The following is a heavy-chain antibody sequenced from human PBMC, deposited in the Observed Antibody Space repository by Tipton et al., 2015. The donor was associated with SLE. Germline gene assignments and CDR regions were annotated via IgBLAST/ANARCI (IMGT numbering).Heavy chain of an antibody. CDR3: ARGMVTWRGAIIGVDV. Sequence: TLSLTCSVSGGSVSNYTYYWGWIRQPPGKGLEWIGSLYYTGNSYYNPSLKSRVTTSMDVSKNQFSLKLTSVTAPDTAVYYCARGMVTWRGAIIGVDVWGQGTTVNVSS. J-gene: IGHJ6*02. CDR1: GGSVSNYTYY. D-gene: IGHD2-21*02. V-gene: IGHV4-39*07. CDR2: LYYTGNS.